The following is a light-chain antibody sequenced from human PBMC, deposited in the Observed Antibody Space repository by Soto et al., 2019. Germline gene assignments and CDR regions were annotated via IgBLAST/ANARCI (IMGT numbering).Light chain of an antibody. Sequence: EIVLTQSPGTLSLSPGERATLSCRASQTLSNSFIAWYQQKPGQAPRLLIYGASTRATGIPARFSGSGSGTEFTLTISGPQSEDFAVYYCQQYNDWPRTFGPGTKVDIK. J-gene: IGKJ3*01. CDR2: GAS. CDR3: QQYNDWPRT. V-gene: IGKV3-15*01. CDR1: QTLSNS.